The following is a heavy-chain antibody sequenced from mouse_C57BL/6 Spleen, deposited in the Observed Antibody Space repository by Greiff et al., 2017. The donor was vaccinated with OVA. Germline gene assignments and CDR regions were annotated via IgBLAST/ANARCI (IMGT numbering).Heavy chain of an antibody. Sequence: VQLKESGGGLVKPGGSLKLSCAASGFTFSSYTMSWVRQTPEKRLEWVATISGGGGNTYYPDSVKGRFTISRDNAKNTLYLQMSSLRSEDTALYYCARHEESPYYGSPYYAMDYWGQGTSVTVSS. D-gene: IGHD1-1*01. CDR3: ARHEESPYYGSPYYAMDY. V-gene: IGHV5-9*01. CDR2: ISGGGGNT. CDR1: GFTFSSYT. J-gene: IGHJ4*01.